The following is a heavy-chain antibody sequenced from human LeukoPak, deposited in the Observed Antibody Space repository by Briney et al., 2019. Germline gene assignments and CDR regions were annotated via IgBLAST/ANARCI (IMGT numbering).Heavy chain of an antibody. Sequence: GGSLRLSCAASGFTFSSYGMHWVRQAPGKGLEWVAVIWFDGSNKYYAESVRGRFTISRDNYKNTLYLQMNSLRAEDTAVYYCLRDLNWSLDQWGQGTLVTVSS. D-gene: IGHD1-20*01. CDR1: GFTFSSYG. J-gene: IGHJ4*02. V-gene: IGHV3-33*01. CDR3: LRDLNWSLDQ. CDR2: IWFDGSNK.